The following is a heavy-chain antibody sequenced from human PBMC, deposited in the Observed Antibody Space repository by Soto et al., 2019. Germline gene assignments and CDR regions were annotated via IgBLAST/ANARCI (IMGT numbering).Heavy chain of an antibody. V-gene: IGHV1-18*01. CDR1: GYTFTSYG. CDR3: ARGRYGDY. J-gene: IGHJ4*02. Sequence: QVHLVQSGAEVKKPGASVKVSCKASGYTFTSYGITWVRQAPRQGLEWMGWISAHNGNTDYAQKPQGRVIVTRDTSTSTAYMELRSLISDDTAVYYCARGRYGDYWGQGALVTVSS. D-gene: IGHD1-1*01. CDR2: ISAHNGNT.